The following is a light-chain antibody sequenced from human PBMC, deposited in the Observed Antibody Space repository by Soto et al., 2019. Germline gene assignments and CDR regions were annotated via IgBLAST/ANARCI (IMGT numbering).Light chain of an antibody. CDR1: QSLVYSDGNTY. CDR3: MQFAHFPRT. J-gene: IGKJ1*01. CDR2: QIS. Sequence: DVVLTQTPLSSPVTLGQPASISCRSSQSLVYSDGNTYLSWLQQRPGQPPRLLIYQISNRFSGVPDRFSGSGAGTDFTLKISRGEAEEVGVYYCMQFAHFPRTFGQGTKVEI. V-gene: IGKV2-24*01.